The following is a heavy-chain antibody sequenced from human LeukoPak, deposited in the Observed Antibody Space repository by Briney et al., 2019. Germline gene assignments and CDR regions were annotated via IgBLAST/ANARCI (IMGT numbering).Heavy chain of an antibody. CDR2: MNPNSGNT. Sequence: ASVKVSCKASGYTFTTYDINWVRQATGQGLEWMGWMNPNSGNTGYAQKFQGRVTLTRNTSIDTAYMELSSLGSEDTAVYYCASHGVVPAAIAYFDYWGQGTLVTVSS. CDR3: ASHGVVPAAIAYFDY. D-gene: IGHD2-2*01. V-gene: IGHV1-8*01. J-gene: IGHJ4*02. CDR1: GYTFTTYD.